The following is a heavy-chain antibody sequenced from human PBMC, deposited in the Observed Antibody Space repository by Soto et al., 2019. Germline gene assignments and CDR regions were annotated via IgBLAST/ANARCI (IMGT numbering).Heavy chain of an antibody. V-gene: IGHV1-2*02. Sequence: QVQLGQSGAEVKKPGASMKVSCKASGYSFIDYFMHWVRQAPGQGLQWVGSIHPNSGITKFSPEFLGRVTMTRDTSLKTAYLELEGLTSDDTGMYFCARDVRRGMRVEQPDYWGQGTLLTVSS. CDR3: ARDVRRGMRVEQPDY. D-gene: IGHD2-8*01. CDR2: IHPNSGIT. J-gene: IGHJ4*02. CDR1: GYSFIDYF.